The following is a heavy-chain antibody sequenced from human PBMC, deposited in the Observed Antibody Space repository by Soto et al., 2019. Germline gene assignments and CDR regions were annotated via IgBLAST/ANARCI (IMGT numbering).Heavy chain of an antibody. CDR1: GFTFTSSA. D-gene: IGHD6-13*01. CDR3: AGGSAAAHQFWFDP. Sequence: GASVKVSCKASGFTFTSSAVQWVRQARGQRLEWIGWIVVGSGNTNYAQKFQERATITRDMSTSTAYMELSSLRSEDTAVYYCAGGSAAAHQFWFDPWGQGTLVTVS. V-gene: IGHV1-58*01. J-gene: IGHJ5*02. CDR2: IVVGSGNT.